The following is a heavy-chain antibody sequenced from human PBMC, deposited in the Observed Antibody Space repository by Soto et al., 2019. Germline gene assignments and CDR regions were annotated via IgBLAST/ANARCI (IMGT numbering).Heavy chain of an antibody. CDR3: AREGVAPYYYYGMDV. D-gene: IGHD5-12*01. Sequence: QVQLVQSGAEVKKPGASVKVSCKASGYTFTRSGISWVRQAPGQGLEWMGWISTYNGDTNYAQTFQGRVTMTTDTSTSTVHMEVRSLRSYDTDVYYCAREGVAPYYYYGMDVWVQGTPVTVSS. CDR1: GYTFTRSG. J-gene: IGHJ6*02. V-gene: IGHV1-18*01. CDR2: ISTYNGDT.